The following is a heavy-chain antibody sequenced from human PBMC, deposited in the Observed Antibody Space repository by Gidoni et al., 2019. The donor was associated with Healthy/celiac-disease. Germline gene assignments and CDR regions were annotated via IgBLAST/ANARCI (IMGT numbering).Heavy chain of an antibody. V-gene: IGHV1-2*02. CDR3: ARVDSSSSLGIDY. D-gene: IGHD6-6*01. CDR2: INPNSGGT. Sequence: QVQLVQSGAEVKKPGASVKVSCKASGYTFTGYYMHWVRQAPGHGLEWMGWINPNSGGTNYAQKFQGRVTRTRDTSISTAYMELSRLRSDDTAVYYCARVDSSSSLGIDYWGQGTLVTVSS. CDR1: GYTFTGYY. J-gene: IGHJ4*02.